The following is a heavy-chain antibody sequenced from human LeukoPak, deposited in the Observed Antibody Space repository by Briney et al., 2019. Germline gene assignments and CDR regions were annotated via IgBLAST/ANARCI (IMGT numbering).Heavy chain of an antibody. CDR2: LNNDGSRT. CDR1: GW. CDR3: ASVFDS. Sequence: GGSLRLFCAGAGWMHWVRQAPGKGLVWVSGLNNDGSRTYYADSVKGRFTISRVNAKNTVYLQMNSLRAEDTAVYYCASVFDSWGQGSLVTVSS. J-gene: IGHJ4*02. V-gene: IGHV3-74*01.